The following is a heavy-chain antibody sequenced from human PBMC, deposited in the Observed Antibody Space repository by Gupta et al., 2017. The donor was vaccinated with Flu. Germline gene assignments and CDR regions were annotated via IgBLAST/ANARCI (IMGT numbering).Heavy chain of an antibody. D-gene: IGHD3-3*01. CDR2: ISNNGGTT. Sequence: YAMTWVRQGPGKGLDWVSTISNNGGTTYYADSVKGRFTISRDNSKNTMYLKMNGLRVEDTXIXYCAKDXSNDFWSGDYFDFWGQGTRGTVSS. CDR3: AKDXSNDFWSGDYFDF. V-gene: IGHV3-23*01. CDR1: YA. J-gene: IGHJ4*02.